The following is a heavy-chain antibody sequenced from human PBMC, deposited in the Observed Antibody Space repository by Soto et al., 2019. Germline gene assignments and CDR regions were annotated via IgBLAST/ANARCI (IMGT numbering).Heavy chain of an antibody. CDR3: AKDLKQLIWYY. V-gene: IGHV3-23*01. CDR2: XSGSAXST. CDR1: GFTFSSYA. J-gene: IGHJ4*02. D-gene: IGHD6-6*01. Sequence: PGXSPRLSCAASGFTFSSYAMSWVRQAPGKGLEWLSAXSGSAXSTYYEASVKXXFTISTDXXTNTPYLQMNSLRPEDPPVYYCAKDLKQLIWYYCGQGTLVTVSS.